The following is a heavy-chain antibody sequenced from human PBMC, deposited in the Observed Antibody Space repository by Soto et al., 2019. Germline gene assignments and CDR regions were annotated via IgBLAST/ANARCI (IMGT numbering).Heavy chain of an antibody. CDR3: ASGYYDFWSGHNWFDP. V-gene: IGHV4-59*01. CDR1: GGSISSYY. CDR2: IYYSGST. J-gene: IGHJ5*02. D-gene: IGHD3-3*01. Sequence: SETLSLTCTVSGGSISSYYWSWIRQPPGKGLEWIGYIYYSGSTNYNPSLKSRVTISVDTSKNQFSLKLSSVAAADTAVYYCASGYYDFWSGHNWFDPWGQGTLVTVSS.